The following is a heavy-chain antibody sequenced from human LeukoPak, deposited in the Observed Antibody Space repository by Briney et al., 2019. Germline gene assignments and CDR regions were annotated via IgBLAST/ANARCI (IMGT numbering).Heavy chain of an antibody. J-gene: IGHJ5*02. Sequence: GGSLRLSCAASGFIFGSYAMSWVRQAPEKGLEWISSISDDGDNTFYGDPVKGRFTIYRDNSKNTLYLQMSSLRAEDTAVYYCARGRSCDHWGQGTLVTVSS. CDR1: GFIFGSYA. CDR3: ARGRSCDH. CDR2: ISDDGDNT. V-gene: IGHV3-23*01. D-gene: IGHD5-24*01.